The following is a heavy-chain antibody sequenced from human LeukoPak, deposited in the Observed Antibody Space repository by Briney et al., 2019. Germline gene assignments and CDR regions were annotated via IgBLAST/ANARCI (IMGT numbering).Heavy chain of an antibody. CDR2: IYNTGIT. D-gene: IGHD2-2*01. J-gene: IGHJ5*02. CDR3: ARHSRIGYCDSTSCIFNWFDP. V-gene: IGHV4-39*01. CDR1: GDSISSSSYY. Sequence: SETLSLTCTVTGDSISSSSYYWAWIRQPPGKGLEWIGNIYNTGITYYNPPLKSRVAISVDTSKNQFSLKLSSVTAADTSLYYCARHSRIGYCDSTSCIFNWFDPWGRGTLVTVSS.